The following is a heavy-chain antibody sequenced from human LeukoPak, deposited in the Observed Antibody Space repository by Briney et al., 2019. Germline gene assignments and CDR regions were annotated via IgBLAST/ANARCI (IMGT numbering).Heavy chain of an antibody. J-gene: IGHJ5*02. CDR3: ARDSSFDSSGYYFRFDP. CDR1: GYTFTSYA. V-gene: IGHV1-3*01. D-gene: IGHD3-22*01. CDR2: INAGNGNT. Sequence: ASVTVSCTASGYTFTSYAMHWVRQAPGQRLEWMGWINAGNGNTKYSQKFQGRVTITRVTSASTAYMELSSLRSEDTAVYYCARDSSFDSSGYYFRFDPWGQGTLVTVSS.